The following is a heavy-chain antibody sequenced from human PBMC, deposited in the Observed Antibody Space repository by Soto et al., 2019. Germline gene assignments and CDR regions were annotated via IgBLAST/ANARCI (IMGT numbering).Heavy chain of an antibody. CDR1: GYTFTSYD. CDR2: MNPNSGNT. Sequence: QVQLVQSGAEVKKPGASVKVSCKASGYTFTSYDINWVRQATGQGLEWMGWMNPNSGNTGYAQKFQGRGPMTRNTSISTAYMELSSLRSEDTAVYYCARSTDTAMANYYYGMDVWGQGTTVTVSS. CDR3: ARSTDTAMANYYYGMDV. D-gene: IGHD5-18*01. J-gene: IGHJ6*02. V-gene: IGHV1-8*01.